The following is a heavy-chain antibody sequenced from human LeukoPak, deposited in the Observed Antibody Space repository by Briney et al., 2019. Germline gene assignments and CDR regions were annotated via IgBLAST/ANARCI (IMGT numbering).Heavy chain of an antibody. CDR2: IRSYSSYI. CDR1: GFTFETYN. V-gene: IGHV3-21*01. J-gene: IGHJ6*03. CDR3: ARFAEVYYYVDV. Sequence: GRSLRLSCAASGFTFETYNMNWVRQAPGKGLEWVASIRSYSSYIHYGDSVKGRFTISRDDAKKSVYLQMDSLRAEDTAVYYCARFAEVYYYVDVWGTGTTVTVSS. D-gene: IGHD2-21*01.